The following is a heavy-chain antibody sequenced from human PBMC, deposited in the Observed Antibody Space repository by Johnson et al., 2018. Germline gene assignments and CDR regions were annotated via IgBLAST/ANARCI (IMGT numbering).Heavy chain of an antibody. D-gene: IGHD5-12*01. V-gene: IGHV4-61*08. CDR3: ARGKRPYSGYDFRVVPVQGIDV. CDR2: VYYSGST. Sequence: QVQLQESGPGLVKPSEPLSLTCSVSGGSVNSGGYYWSWIRQPPGKGLEWIGSVYYSGSTNYNPSLKSRVPISVDTSKDQFFLNLSSGTAADTAAYYCARGKRPYSGYDFRVVPVQGIDVWGQGTTVTVSS. CDR1: GGSVNSGGYY. J-gene: IGHJ6*02.